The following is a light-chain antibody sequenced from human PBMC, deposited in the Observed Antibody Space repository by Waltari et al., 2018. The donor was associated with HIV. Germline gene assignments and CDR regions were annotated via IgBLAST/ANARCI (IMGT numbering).Light chain of an antibody. CDR2: RDN. CDR1: SGSIASNY. CDR3: QSYDSSNLWV. Sequence: NFMLTQPHSVSESPGKTVTISCTRRSGSIASNYVQWYQQRPGSSPTTVIYRDNQRPSGVPVRFSGSIDSSSNSASLTISGLKTEDEADYYCQSYDSSNLWVFGGGTKLTVL. V-gene: IGLV6-57*01. J-gene: IGLJ3*02.